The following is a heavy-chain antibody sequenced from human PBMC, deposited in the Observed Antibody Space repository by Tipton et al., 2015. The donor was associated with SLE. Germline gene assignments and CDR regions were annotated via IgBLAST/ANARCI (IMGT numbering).Heavy chain of an antibody. CDR1: GDSISSDTYY. CDR3: ARGRFSSAWYRDEHFDS. V-gene: IGHV4-31*03. J-gene: IGHJ4*02. D-gene: IGHD6-19*01. CDR2: FYSGGGI. Sequence: TLSLTCTVSGDSISSDTYYWGWIRRPPGKGLEWVGYFYSGGGIYYNPSLKSRVTISVDTSKNQFSLRLSSATAADTAFYFCARGRFSSAWYRDEHFDSWGQGTLVTVSS.